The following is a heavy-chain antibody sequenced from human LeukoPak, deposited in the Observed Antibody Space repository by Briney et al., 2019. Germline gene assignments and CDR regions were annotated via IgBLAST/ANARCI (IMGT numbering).Heavy chain of an antibody. V-gene: IGHV4-61*02. CDR2: IYTSGST. D-gene: IGHD5-12*01. J-gene: IGHJ4*02. CDR3: AREPLGGVHSGCIDY. Sequence: SETLSLTCTVSGGSISSGSYYWSWIRQPAGKGLEWIGRIYTSGSTNYNPSLKSRVTISVGTSKNQFSLKLSSVTAAGTAVYYCAREPLGGVHSGCIDYWGQGTLVTVSS. CDR1: GGSISSGSYY.